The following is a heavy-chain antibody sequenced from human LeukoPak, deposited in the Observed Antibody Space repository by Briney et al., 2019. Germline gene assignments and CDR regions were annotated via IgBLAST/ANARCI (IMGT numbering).Heavy chain of an antibody. D-gene: IGHD3-3*01. J-gene: IGHJ4*02. V-gene: IGHV4-4*07. CDR1: GGSISSNY. Sequence: PSETLSLTCTVSGGSISSNYWSWIRQPAGKGLEWIGRIYTSGSTNYNPSLKSRVTMSVDTSKNQFSLKLSSVTAADTAVYYCARESGDFWSGYPPPFDYWGQGTLVTVSS. CDR2: IYTSGST. CDR3: ARESGDFWSGYPPPFDY.